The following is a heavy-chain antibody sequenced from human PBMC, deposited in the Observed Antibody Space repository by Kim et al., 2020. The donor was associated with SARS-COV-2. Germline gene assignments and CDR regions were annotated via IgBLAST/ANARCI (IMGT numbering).Heavy chain of an antibody. D-gene: IGHD2-15*01. Sequence: GGSLRLSCAVSGFTFSDYAMHWVRQAPGKGLEWLAVISSDGSDKYYADSVKGRFTVSRDNSKNTVFLQMNYLRAEDTAVYYCAALPYCSDGICYRIYYLDYWGQGTLVTVSS. V-gene: IGHV3-30*03. CDR2: ISSDGSDK. J-gene: IGHJ4*02. CDR1: GFTFSDYA. CDR3: AALPYCSDGICYRIYYLDY.